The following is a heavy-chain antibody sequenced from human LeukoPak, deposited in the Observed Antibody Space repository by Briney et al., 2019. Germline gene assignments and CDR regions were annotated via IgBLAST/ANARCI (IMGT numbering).Heavy chain of an antibody. Sequence: SETLSLTCAVYGGSFSGYYWSWIRQPPGKGLEWIGEINHSGSTNYNPSLKSRVTISVDTSKNQFSLKLSSVTAADTAVYYCARLPRSWYNWFDPWGQGTLATVSS. CDR3: ARLPRSWYNWFDP. CDR1: GGSFSGYY. V-gene: IGHV4-34*01. D-gene: IGHD6-13*01. J-gene: IGHJ5*02. CDR2: INHSGST.